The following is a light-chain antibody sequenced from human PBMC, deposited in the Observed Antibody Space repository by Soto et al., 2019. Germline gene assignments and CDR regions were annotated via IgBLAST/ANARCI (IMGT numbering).Light chain of an antibody. J-gene: IGKJ1*01. Sequence: DIQMTQSPSSLSASVGDRVTITCRASQSISTYLHWYQQKPGTAPKLLIYATSNLQSGVPSRFSGSGSGTDFTLTINSLQPEDFATYYCQQAYSTPWTFG. V-gene: IGKV1-39*01. CDR1: QSISTY. CDR3: QQAYSTPWT. CDR2: ATS.